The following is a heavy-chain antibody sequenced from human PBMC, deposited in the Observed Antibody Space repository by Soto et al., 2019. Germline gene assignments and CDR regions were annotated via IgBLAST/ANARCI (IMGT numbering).Heavy chain of an antibody. D-gene: IGHD3-10*01. CDR3: ARDMRLGELLDF. J-gene: IGHJ4*02. Sequence: QVQLVQSGAEVKKPGASVKVSCKASGYTFTSYGISWLRQAPGHGLEWMGWISAYNSNTNYAQKLQGRVNMSTDTSTSTAYMELRSVRSDDTAVYYCARDMRLGELLDFWGQGTLVTVCS. CDR1: GYTFTSYG. CDR2: ISAYNSNT. V-gene: IGHV1-18*01.